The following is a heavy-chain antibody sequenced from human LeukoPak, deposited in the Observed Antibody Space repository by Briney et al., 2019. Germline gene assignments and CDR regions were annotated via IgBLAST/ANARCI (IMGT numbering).Heavy chain of an antibody. J-gene: IGHJ4*02. CDR1: GYTFTSYD. Sequence: GASVKVSCKASGYTFTSYDINWVRQATGQGLEWMGWMNPNSGNTGYAQKFQGRVTMTRNTSISTAYMELSSLRSEDTAVYYCAREGPDYGDEYFDYWGQGTLVTVSS. CDR2: MNPNSGNT. D-gene: IGHD4-17*01. CDR3: AREGPDYGDEYFDY. V-gene: IGHV1-8*01.